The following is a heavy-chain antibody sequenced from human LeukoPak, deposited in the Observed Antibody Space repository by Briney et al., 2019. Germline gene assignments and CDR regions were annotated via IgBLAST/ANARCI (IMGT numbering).Heavy chain of an antibody. CDR2: INQDGSKA. Sequence: GGSLRLSCAASGFTFSNYWMAWVRQAPGKGLGWVSHINQDGSKAYYMDSVKARFTISRDNAKNTLSLQMNSLRAEDTAVYYCVRDGGVSGYDLLDYWGQGTLVTVSS. CDR1: GFTFSNYW. J-gene: IGHJ4*02. D-gene: IGHD5-12*01. V-gene: IGHV3-7*01. CDR3: VRDGGVSGYDLLDY.